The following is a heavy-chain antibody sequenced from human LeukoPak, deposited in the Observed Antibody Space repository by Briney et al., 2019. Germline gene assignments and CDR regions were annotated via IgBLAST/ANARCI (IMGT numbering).Heavy chain of an antibody. CDR3: ARDEYNWNVDAFDI. CDR2: IFSSSTYI. Sequence: GGSLRLSCAASGFAFNTYSMNWVRQAPGKGLEWVSFIFSSSTYIYYTDSVKGRFTISRDNAKNSLYLQMNSLRAEDTAVYYCARDEYNWNVDAFDIWGQGTVVTVSS. J-gene: IGHJ3*02. V-gene: IGHV3-21*01. D-gene: IGHD1-20*01. CDR1: GFAFNTYS.